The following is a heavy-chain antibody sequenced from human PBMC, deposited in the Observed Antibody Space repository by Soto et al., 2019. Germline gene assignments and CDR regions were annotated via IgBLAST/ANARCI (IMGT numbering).Heavy chain of an antibody. CDR3: AREMLGGGATTHFDY. J-gene: IGHJ4*02. D-gene: IGHD1-26*01. V-gene: IGHV1-69*12. CDR1: GGTFSSYA. Sequence: QVQLVQSGAEVKKPGSSVKVSCKASGGTFSSYAISWVRQAPGQGLEWMGGIIPIFGTANYAQKFQGRVTITADESTSPAYMELSSLRSEDTAVYYCAREMLGGGATTHFDYWGQGTLVTVSS. CDR2: IIPIFGTA.